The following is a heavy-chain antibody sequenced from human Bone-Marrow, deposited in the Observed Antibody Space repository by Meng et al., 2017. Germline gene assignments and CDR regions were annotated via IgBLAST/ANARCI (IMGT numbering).Heavy chain of an antibody. CDR1: GFTFSSYS. D-gene: IGHD3-22*01. V-gene: IGHV3-21*01. J-gene: IGHJ4*02. Sequence: GGSLRLSCAASGFTFSSYSMNWVRQAPGKGLEWVSSISSSSSYIYYADSVKGRFTISRDNAKNSLYLQMNSPRAEDTAVYYCARDTYYYDSSGYRREYYFDYWGQGTLVTVSS. CDR2: ISSSSSYI. CDR3: ARDTYYYDSSGYRREYYFDY.